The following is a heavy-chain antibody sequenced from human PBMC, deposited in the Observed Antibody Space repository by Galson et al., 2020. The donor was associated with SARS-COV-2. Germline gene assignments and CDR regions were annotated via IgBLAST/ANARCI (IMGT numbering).Heavy chain of an antibody. Sequence: ETSETRSLTCSVSGDSISSGNYFWTWIRQPPGKGLEWIGHYNSDTSYHNPSLKRRVIVSVDTSKNQFSLNLTSVTAAYTALYYCARGVEGRIGASWCLRRMYTWFDSWGQGTLVTVTS. CDR2: YNSDTS. V-gene: IGHV4-30-4*01. CDR3: ARGVEGRIGASWCLRRMYTWFDS. J-gene: IGHJ5*01. CDR1: GDSISSGNYF. D-gene: IGHD2-15*01.